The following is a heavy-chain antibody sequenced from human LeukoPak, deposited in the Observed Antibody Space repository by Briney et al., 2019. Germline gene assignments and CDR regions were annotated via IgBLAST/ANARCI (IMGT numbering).Heavy chain of an antibody. CDR2: INHSGST. CDR1: GGSFSGYY. D-gene: IGHD3-22*01. V-gene: IGHV4-34*01. Sequence: PSETLSLTCAVYGGSFSGYYWSWIRQPPGKGLEWIGEINHSGSTNYNPSLKSRVTISVDTSKNQFSLKLSSVTAADTAVYYCARAPDPLYYDSSGYHGAFDYWGQGTLVTVSS. CDR3: ARAPDPLYYDSSGYHGAFDY. J-gene: IGHJ4*02.